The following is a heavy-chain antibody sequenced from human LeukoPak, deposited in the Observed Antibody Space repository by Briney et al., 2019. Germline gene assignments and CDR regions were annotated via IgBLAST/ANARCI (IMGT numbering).Heavy chain of an antibody. J-gene: IGHJ4*02. CDR2: IDSGGRT. CDR3: ARGHYYDSSGLDY. D-gene: IGHD3-22*01. Sequence: GGSLRLSCAASGFTFSRNYMNWVRQAPGKGVEWVSVIDSGGRTFYSDSVKGRFTISRDNSKNTLYLQMNSLRAEDTAVYYCARGHYYDSSGLDYWGQGTLVTVSS. V-gene: IGHV3-66*02. CDR1: GFTFSRNY.